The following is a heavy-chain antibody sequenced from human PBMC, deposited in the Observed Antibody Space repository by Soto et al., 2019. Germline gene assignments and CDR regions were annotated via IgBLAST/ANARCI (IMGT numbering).Heavy chain of an antibody. CDR2: INSDGSVS. V-gene: IGHV3-74*01. J-gene: IGHJ6*03. Sequence: EVKLVESGGGLVQPGGSLRLSCAASGFTFSNYWMYWVRQAPGQGLVWVSRINSDGSVSRYADSVKGRLTISRDNVKNTLYLQMNSVRVEDTAVYYCARGDGVGGSCYSLAGSFYYYMDVWGKGTTVTVFS. CDR3: ARGDGVGGSCYSLAGSFYYYMDV. CDR1: GFTFSNYW. D-gene: IGHD2-15*01.